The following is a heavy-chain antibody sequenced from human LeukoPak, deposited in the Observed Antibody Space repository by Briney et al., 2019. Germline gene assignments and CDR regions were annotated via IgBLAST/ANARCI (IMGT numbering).Heavy chain of an antibody. Sequence: SETLSLTCAVSGGSISSNGYYWSWIRQPPGKGLEWIGSIYYSGSTYYNPSLKSRVTISVDTSKNQFSLKLSSVTAADTAVYYCARDNEEAAGTGYWGQGTLVTVSS. CDR1: GGSISSNGYY. D-gene: IGHD6-13*01. V-gene: IGHV4-39*07. J-gene: IGHJ4*02. CDR2: IYYSGST. CDR3: ARDNEEAAGTGY.